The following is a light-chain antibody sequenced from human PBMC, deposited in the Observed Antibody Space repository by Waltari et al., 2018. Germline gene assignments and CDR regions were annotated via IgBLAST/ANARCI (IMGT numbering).Light chain of an antibody. CDR3: QQYYTTPWT. CDR2: WAS. V-gene: IGKV4-1*01. Sequence: DIVMTQSPDSLAVSLGERATINCESSQSVLYSSNNKNYLAWYQQNPGQPPKLPISWASTRDSGDPDRFSGSRSGTDFTLTISSLQAEDVAFYYCQQYYTTPWTFGQGTKVEIK. J-gene: IGKJ1*01. CDR1: QSVLYSSNNKNY.